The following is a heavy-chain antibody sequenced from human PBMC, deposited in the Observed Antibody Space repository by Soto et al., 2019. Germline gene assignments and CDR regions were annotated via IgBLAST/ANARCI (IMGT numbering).Heavy chain of an antibody. CDR2: VYHSGNT. CDR3: ARDNPYYYDSSGYYYAPYYYGMDV. Sequence: PSETLSLTCAVSGDSIGSDKWWSWVRQPPGKGLEWIGEVYHSGNTNYNPSLKSRVTISVDTSKNQFSLKLSSVTAADTAVYYCARDNPYYYDSSGYYYAPYYYGMDVWGQGTTVTVSS. CDR1: GDSIGSDKW. V-gene: IGHV4-4*02. J-gene: IGHJ6*02. D-gene: IGHD3-22*01.